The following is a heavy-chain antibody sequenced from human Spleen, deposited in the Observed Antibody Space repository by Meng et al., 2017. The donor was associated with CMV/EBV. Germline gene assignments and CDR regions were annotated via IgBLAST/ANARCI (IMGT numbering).Heavy chain of an antibody. CDR1: NFSISTNYW. V-gene: IGHV4-28*05. CDR3: ARGELRFLEWLLTPPFYYYGMDV. J-gene: IGHJ6*02. D-gene: IGHD3-3*01. Sequence: SETLSLTCAVSNFSISTNYWWAWIRQPPGKGLEWIGWISYSGSLYSNPSLKSRLTMSADTSKNQFSLKLSSVTAVDTAVYYCARGELRFLEWLLTPPFYYYGMDVWGQGTTVTVSS. CDR2: ISYSGSL.